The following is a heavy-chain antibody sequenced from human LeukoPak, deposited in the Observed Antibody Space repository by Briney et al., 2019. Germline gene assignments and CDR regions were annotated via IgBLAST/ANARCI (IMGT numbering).Heavy chain of an antibody. CDR2: IKQDGSEK. Sequence: GGSLRLSCEASGFTFSRYWMSWVRQVPGKGLELVANIKQDGSEKFYGGSVKGRFTISRDNAKNSLHLQMNSLRAEEMAVYYCARDMEGSRDAFDIWGQGTMVTVSS. CDR3: ARDMEGSRDAFDI. D-gene: IGHD1-26*01. J-gene: IGHJ3*02. V-gene: IGHV3-7*01. CDR1: GFTFSRYW.